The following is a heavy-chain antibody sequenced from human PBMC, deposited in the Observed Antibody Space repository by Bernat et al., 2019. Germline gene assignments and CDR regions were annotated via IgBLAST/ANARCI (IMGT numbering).Heavy chain of an antibody. V-gene: IGHV3-30*02. CDR3: AKDNPYGMDV. D-gene: IGHD1-14*01. CDR2: VRYDGSNK. CDR1: GFTFSDYG. Sequence: QVQLVESGGGVVQPGGSLRLSCAASGFTFSDYGMHWVRQAPGKGLEWVAFVRYDGSNKYYADSVKGRFTISRDNSKNTLYLQMNSLRPEDTAVYYCAKDNPYGMDVWGQGTTVTVSS. J-gene: IGHJ6*01.